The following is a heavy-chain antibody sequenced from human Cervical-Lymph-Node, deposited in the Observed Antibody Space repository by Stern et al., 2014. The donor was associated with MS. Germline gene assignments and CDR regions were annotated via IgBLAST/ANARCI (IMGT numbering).Heavy chain of an antibody. D-gene: IGHD5-12*01. CDR3: ARGWLGPDWYFDL. CDR2: INTNTGNP. V-gene: IGHV7-4-1*02. J-gene: IGHJ2*01. Sequence: QVQLVESGSELKKPGASVKVSCKASGYTFTTYAMNWVRQAPGQGLEWMGWINTNTGNPTDAPGFTGRFGFSLATSVITAYLQISSLRANDTAVYYCARGWLGPDWYFDLWGRGTLVTVSS. CDR1: GYTFTTYA.